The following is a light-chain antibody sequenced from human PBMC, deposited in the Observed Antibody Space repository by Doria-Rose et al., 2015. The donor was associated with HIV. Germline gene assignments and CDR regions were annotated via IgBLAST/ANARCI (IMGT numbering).Light chain of an antibody. CDR1: SSNIGAGFD. CDR2: GNT. V-gene: IGLV1-40*01. J-gene: IGLJ1*01. CDR3: QSYDSRLSAYV. Sequence: QPVLTQPPSVSGAPGQRVAISCTGSSSNIGAGFDVNWYQQFPGTAPKLLIHGNTNRPSGVPDRFSGSKSGTSASLAISGLRAEDEADYYCQSYDSRLSAYVFGTGTKVTVL.